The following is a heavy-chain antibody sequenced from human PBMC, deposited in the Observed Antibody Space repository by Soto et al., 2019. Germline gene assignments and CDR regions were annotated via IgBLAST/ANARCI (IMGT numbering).Heavy chain of an antibody. CDR3: TTELDPPMPYY. CDR1: GFTFSNAW. V-gene: IGHV3-15*01. CDR2: IKSKTNGGTT. Sequence: GGSRRLSCAASGFTFSNAWMSGVRQAPGKGLEWVGRIKSKTNGGTTDYAAPVKGRFTISRDDSKNTLYLQMNSLKTEDTAVYYCTTELDPPMPYYWGQGTLVTVSS. J-gene: IGHJ4*02. D-gene: IGHD1-1*01.